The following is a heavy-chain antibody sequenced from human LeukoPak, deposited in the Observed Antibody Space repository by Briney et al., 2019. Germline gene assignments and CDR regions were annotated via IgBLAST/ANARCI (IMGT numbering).Heavy chain of an antibody. CDR1: GYSFTSYW. CDR3: AAGIAARGKYYFDY. CDR2: IYPGDSDT. D-gene: IGHD6-13*01. Sequence: GEALKISCKGSGYSFTSYWIGWVRQMPGKGREWMGIIYPGDSDTRYSPSFQGQATISADTSISTAYLHWSSLKASDTAMYYCAAGIAARGKYYFDYWGQGTLVTVSS. V-gene: IGHV5-51*01. J-gene: IGHJ4*02.